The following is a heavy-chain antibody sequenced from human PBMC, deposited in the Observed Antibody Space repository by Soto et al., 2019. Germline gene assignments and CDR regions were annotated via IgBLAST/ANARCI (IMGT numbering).Heavy chain of an antibody. J-gene: IGHJ3*02. V-gene: IGHV1-69*02. CDR2: IIPILGIA. Sequence: ASVKVSCKASGGTFSSYTISWVRQAPGQGLDWMGRIIPILGIANYAQKFQGRVTITADKSTSTAYMELSSLRSEDTAVYYCARSYCSGGSCYRSFGAFDIWGQGTMVTVSS. CDR3: ARSYCSGGSCYRSFGAFDI. CDR1: GGTFSSYT. D-gene: IGHD2-15*01.